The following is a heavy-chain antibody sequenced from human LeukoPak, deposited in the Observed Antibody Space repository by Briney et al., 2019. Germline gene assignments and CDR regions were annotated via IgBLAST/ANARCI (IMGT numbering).Heavy chain of an antibody. CDR2: FYTGASDT. D-gene: IGHD2-15*01. CDR1: GYSFIHYW. Sequence: GQSLKISCKGSGYSFIHYWIGWVRQMRGKGLEWMGIFYTGASDTTCSPSFQRQVTISADKSINTAYLQWSSLMASAAAIYYCARLDCSGGRCYGVATWGEGTLVTVSS. J-gene: IGHJ5*02. V-gene: IGHV5-51*01. CDR3: ARLDCSGGRCYGVAT.